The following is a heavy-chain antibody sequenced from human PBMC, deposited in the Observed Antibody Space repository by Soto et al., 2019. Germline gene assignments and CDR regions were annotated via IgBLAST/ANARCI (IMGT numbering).Heavy chain of an antibody. CDR1: GGTSTRYA. J-gene: IGHJ4*02. V-gene: IGHV1-69*06. D-gene: IGHD3-3*01. CDR3: NRGSEYDFWSGYL. Sequence: QERLVQSGAEVRKPGASVKVSCKVTGGTSTRYAINWLRQAPGQGLEWMGGIVPMFGTSKYAQKSQGRVTSPADTSTDIVDMELRSLRSEDTAVYYCNRGSEYDFWSGYLWGQGTLVSVSA. CDR2: IVPMFGTS.